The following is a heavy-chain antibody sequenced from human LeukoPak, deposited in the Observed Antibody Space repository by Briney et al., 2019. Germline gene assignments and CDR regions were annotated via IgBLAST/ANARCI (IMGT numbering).Heavy chain of an antibody. J-gene: IGHJ2*01. Sequence: SETLSLTCTVSGGSISSYYWSWIRQSPGKGLEWIGYIYYGGTTNYNPSLKSRVTISVDTSKNQFSLKLSSVTAADTAVYYCARGQRRITIFGVVIVPGYFDLWGRGTLVTVSS. D-gene: IGHD3-3*01. V-gene: IGHV4-59*12. CDR3: ARGQRRITIFGVVIVPGYFDL. CDR1: GGSISSYY. CDR2: IYYGGTT.